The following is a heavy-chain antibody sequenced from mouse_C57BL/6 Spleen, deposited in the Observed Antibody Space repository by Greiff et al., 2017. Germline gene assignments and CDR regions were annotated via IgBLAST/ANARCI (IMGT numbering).Heavy chain of an antibody. Sequence: VQRVESGPGLVAPSQSLSITCTVSGFSLTSYGVHWVRQPPGKGLEWLVVIWSDGSTTYNSAIKSRLSISKDNSKSQVFLKMNSLQTDDTAMYYCARHPYGYDDAMDYWGQGTSVTVSS. D-gene: IGHD2-2*01. CDR1: GFSLTSYG. V-gene: IGHV2-6-1*01. J-gene: IGHJ4*01. CDR2: IWSDGST. CDR3: ARHPYGYDDAMDY.